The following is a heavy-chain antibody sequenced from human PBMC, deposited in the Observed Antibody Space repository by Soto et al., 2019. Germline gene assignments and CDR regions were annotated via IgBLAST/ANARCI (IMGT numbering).Heavy chain of an antibody. CDR2: ISAYNGNT. J-gene: IGHJ5*02. CDR1: GYTFTSYG. CDR3: ARCPKTTGTTALLS. V-gene: IGHV1-18*01. D-gene: IGHD1-1*01. Sequence: ASVKGSCKASGYTFTSYGISWVRQAPGQGLEWMGWISAYNGNTNYAQKLQGRVTVTTDTSTSTAYMELRSLRSDDTAVYYCARCPKTTGTTALLSWGQGTLVTVSS.